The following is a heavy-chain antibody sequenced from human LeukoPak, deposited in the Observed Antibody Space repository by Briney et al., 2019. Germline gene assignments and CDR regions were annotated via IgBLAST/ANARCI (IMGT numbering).Heavy chain of an antibody. CDR1: GFSVSGFW. V-gene: IGHV3-74*01. CDR3: ARDLTGPYDH. J-gene: IGHJ4*02. D-gene: IGHD3-22*01. CDR2: INVEGDYI. Sequence: ESPRLSCAASGFSVSGFWMHWVRQAPGKELVWVARINVEGDYIDYAESVRGRFTISRDSAKNTLYLQMNSVRAEDTAVYSCARDLTGPYDHWGQGTPAPVSS.